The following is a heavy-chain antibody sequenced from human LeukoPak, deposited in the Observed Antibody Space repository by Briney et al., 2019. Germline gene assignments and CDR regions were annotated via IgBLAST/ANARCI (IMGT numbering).Heavy chain of an antibody. CDR1: GFTFSSYS. V-gene: IGHV3-48*01. CDR3: ARHEVQLWLQKDY. D-gene: IGHD5-18*01. Sequence: GGSLRLSCAASGFTFSSYSMNWVRQAPGKGLEWVSYISSSSSTIYYADSVKGRFTISRDNAKNSLYLQMNSLRAEDAAVYYCARHEVQLWLQKDYWGQGTLVTVSS. J-gene: IGHJ4*02. CDR2: ISSSSSTI.